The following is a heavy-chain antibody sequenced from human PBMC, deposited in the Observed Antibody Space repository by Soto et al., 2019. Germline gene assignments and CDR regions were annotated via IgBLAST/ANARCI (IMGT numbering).Heavy chain of an antibody. V-gene: IGHV4-30-4*01. CDR3: ARKPLTISSLPSYYFDY. CDR1: GGSISSGDYY. CDR2: IYYSGST. Sequence: TLSLTCTVSGGSISSGDYYWSWIRQPPGKGLEWIGYIYYSGSTYYNPSLKSRVTISVDTSKNQFSLKLSSVTAADTAVYYCARKPLTISSLPSYYFDYWGQGTLVTVSS. D-gene: IGHD3-3*01. J-gene: IGHJ4*02.